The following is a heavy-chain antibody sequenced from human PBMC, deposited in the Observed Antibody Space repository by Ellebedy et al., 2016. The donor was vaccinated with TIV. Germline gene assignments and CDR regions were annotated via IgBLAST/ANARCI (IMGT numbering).Heavy chain of an antibody. CDR2: IYYSGST. J-gene: IGHJ4*02. Sequence: SETLSLTXTVSGGSISSSSYYWGWIRQPPGKGLEWIGSIYYSGSTNYNPSLKSRVTMSVDTSKNQFSLKLSSVTAADTAVYYCARGPFDYWGQGTLVTVSS. CDR1: GGSISSSSYY. V-gene: IGHV4-39*07. CDR3: ARGPFDY.